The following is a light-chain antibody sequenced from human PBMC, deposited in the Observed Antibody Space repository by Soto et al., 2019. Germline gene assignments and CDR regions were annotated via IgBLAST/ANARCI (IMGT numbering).Light chain of an antibody. CDR2: EVT. Sequence: QSALTQPASVYGSHGQSITISCTGISSDGDDYKDVSWYQQHPGKAPTLMIYEVTYRPSGVSNRFSGSKSGNTASRTISGLQAEDESDYYCSSYTSTSTVFGTGTKLTVL. CDR1: SSDGDDYKD. V-gene: IGLV2-14*01. CDR3: SSYTSTSTV. J-gene: IGLJ1*01.